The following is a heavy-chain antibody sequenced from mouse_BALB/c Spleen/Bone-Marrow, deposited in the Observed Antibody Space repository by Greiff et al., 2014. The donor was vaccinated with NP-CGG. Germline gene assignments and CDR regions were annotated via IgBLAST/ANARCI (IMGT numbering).Heavy chain of an antibody. J-gene: IGHJ4*01. V-gene: IGHV1-54*03. CDR2: INPGSGGT. CDR1: GYAFTNYL. D-gene: IGHD3-3*01. Sequence: QVQLQQSGAELVRPGTSVKVSCKASGYAFTNYLIEWVKQWPGQGLEWIGVINPGSGGTNYNEKFKGKATLTADKSSSTAYMQLSSLTSDDSAVYFCAGRDDAMDYWGQGTSVTVSS. CDR3: AGRDDAMDY.